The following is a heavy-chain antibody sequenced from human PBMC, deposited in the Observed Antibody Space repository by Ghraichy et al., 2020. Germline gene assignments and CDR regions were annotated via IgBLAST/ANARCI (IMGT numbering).Heavy chain of an antibody. Sequence: ASVKVSCKASGYAFTNYAIHWVRQAPGQRLEWMGWISAGNGNTKYSQKFQDRVTITRDTSASTAYMELSSLTSGDTAVYYCARDPQDQNYFDYWGQGTLVTV. CDR3: ARDPQDQNYFDY. V-gene: IGHV1-3*01. J-gene: IGHJ4*02. CDR1: GYAFTNYA. CDR2: ISAGNGNT.